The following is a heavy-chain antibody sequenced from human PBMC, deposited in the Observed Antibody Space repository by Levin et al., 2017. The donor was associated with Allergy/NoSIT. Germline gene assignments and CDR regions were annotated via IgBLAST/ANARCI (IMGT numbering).Heavy chain of an antibody. CDR3: ARGGDGGNSDAFDI. CDR1: GYIFTSYD. D-gene: IGHD4-23*01. V-gene: IGHV1-8*01. J-gene: IGHJ3*02. CDR2: MNPNSGNT. Sequence: GESLKISCKASGYIFTSYDINWVRQATGQGLEWMGWMNPNSGNTVYVQKFQGRVTMTRNTSISTAYMELNSLRSEDTAVYYCARGGDGGNSDAFDIWGQGTMVTVSS.